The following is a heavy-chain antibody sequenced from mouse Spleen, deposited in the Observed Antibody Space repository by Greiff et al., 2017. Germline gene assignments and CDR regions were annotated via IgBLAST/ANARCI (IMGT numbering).Heavy chain of an antibody. J-gene: IGHJ4*01. CDR2: IYPRSGNT. CDR3: ALYGNYEAMDY. D-gene: IGHD2-1*01. CDR1: GYTFTSYG. V-gene: IGHV1-81*01. Sequence: QVQLKESGAELARPGASVKLSCKASGYTFTSYGISWVKQRTGQGLEWIGEIYPRSGNTYYNEKFKGKATLTADKSSSTAYMELRSLTSEDSAVYFCALYGNYEAMDYWGQGTSVTVSS.